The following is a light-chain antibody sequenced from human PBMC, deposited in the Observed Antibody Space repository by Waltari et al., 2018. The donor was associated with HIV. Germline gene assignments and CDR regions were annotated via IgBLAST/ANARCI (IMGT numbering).Light chain of an antibody. J-gene: IGLJ3*02. V-gene: IGLV2-8*01. CDR2: EVT. CDR1: SSDIGAYDS. Sequence: QSALTQPPSASGSLGQSVTISCPGSSSDIGAYDSVSWSQQHPSRAPNLSLYEVTRRPSTVSDRFSGSRSGSTAFLTVAGLQPDDEATYFCSSYGDSLRVLFGGGTNVTVL. CDR3: SSYGDSLRVL.